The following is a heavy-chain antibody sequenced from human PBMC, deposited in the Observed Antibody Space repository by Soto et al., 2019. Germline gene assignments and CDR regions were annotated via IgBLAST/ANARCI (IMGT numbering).Heavy chain of an antibody. J-gene: IGHJ6*02. Sequence: GASVKVSCKASGFIFTNFFMHWVRQAPGQGPEWKGIINPSGGSTSYAQKFQGRVTMTRDTSTSTVYMELSSLRSEDTAVYYCARDYAPVAGTHYYGMDVWGQGTTVTVSS. V-gene: IGHV1-46*01. CDR1: GFIFTNFF. CDR2: INPSGGST. D-gene: IGHD6-19*01. CDR3: ARDYAPVAGTHYYGMDV.